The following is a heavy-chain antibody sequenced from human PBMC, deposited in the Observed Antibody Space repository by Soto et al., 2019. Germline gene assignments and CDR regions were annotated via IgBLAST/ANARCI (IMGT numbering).Heavy chain of an antibody. CDR3: TRGYGDYVRDY. CDR2: IRSKSNSYAT. D-gene: IGHD4-17*01. Sequence: EGQLVESGGGLVQPGGSLKLSCAVSGFTFSGSAMHWVRQASGKGLEWVGRIRSKSNSYATAYAASVKGRFTISRDDSNITAYLHMNRLKTEDTVVYYCTRGYGDYVRDYWVQGTLVTVSS. V-gene: IGHV3-73*01. CDR1: GFTFSGSA. J-gene: IGHJ4*02.